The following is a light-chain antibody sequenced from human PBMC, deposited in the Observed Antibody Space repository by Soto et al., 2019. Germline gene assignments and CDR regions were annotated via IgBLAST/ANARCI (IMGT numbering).Light chain of an antibody. V-gene: IGKV3-15*01. CDR2: GAS. CDR1: QSVSSN. CDR3: QQYDKWPRT. Sequence: EIVMTQSAATLSVSPGERATLSCKASQSVSSNLAWYQQKPGQAPRLLIYGASTRATGIPARFSGSGSGTEYTLTISSLQSEDFAVYYCQQYDKWPRTFGQGTKVDIK. J-gene: IGKJ1*01.